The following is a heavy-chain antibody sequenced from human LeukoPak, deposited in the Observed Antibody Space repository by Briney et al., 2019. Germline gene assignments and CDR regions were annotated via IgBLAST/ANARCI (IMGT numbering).Heavy chain of an antibody. J-gene: IGHJ4*02. V-gene: IGHV3-48*01. CDR3: AKGGYSYAVNW. Sequence: GGSLRLSCAVSGFTFSSYSMNWVRQAPGKGLEWVSYISSSSSTIYYADSVKGRFTISRDNSKNTLYLQMNSLRAEDTAVYYCAKGGYSYAVNWWGQGTLVTVSS. CDR1: GFTFSSYS. CDR2: ISSSSSTI. D-gene: IGHD5-18*01.